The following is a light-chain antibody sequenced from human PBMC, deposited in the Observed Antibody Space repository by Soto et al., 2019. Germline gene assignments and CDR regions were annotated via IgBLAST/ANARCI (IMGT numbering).Light chain of an antibody. Sequence: EIVMTQSPATLSVSPGERATLSFRASQSVSSDLAWYQQKPGQAPRLLIYDASNRATGIPARFSGSGSGTDFALTISSLQSEDFAVYYCQQYNNWPITFGQGTRLEI. J-gene: IGKJ5*01. CDR1: QSVSSD. V-gene: IGKV3D-15*01. CDR3: QQYNNWPIT. CDR2: DAS.